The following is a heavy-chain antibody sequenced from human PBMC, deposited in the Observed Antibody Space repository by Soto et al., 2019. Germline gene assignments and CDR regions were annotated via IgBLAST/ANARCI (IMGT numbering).Heavy chain of an antibody. CDR3: AREGSITIFGTTLRAVFDS. Sequence: SETLSLTCTVSGDSITNSHWIWIRQAAGKGLEWIGRFYPSGSFETGPSFRGRITLSVDPAKNQLSLQLRSVPAADTAVYSCAREGSITIFGTTLRAVFDSCGQGSLVTVPS. CDR2: FYPSGSF. J-gene: IGHJ4*02. CDR1: GDSITNSH. V-gene: IGHV4-4*07. D-gene: IGHD3-3*01.